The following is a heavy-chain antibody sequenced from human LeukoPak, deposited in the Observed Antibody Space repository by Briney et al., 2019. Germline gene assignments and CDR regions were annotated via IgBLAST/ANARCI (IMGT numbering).Heavy chain of an antibody. Sequence: PGGSLRLSCAASGFTVSSNYMSWVRQAPGKGLEWVSAISGSGGSTYYADSVKGRFTISRDNSKNTLYLQMNSLRAEDTAVYYCAKDKRVITGTPLYYFDYWGQGTLVTVSS. CDR3: AKDKRVITGTPLYYFDY. V-gene: IGHV3-23*01. CDR2: ISGSGGST. CDR1: GFTVSSNY. D-gene: IGHD1-20*01. J-gene: IGHJ4*02.